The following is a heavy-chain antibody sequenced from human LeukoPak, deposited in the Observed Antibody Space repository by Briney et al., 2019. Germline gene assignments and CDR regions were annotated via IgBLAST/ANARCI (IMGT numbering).Heavy chain of an antibody. V-gene: IGHV3-7*01. D-gene: IGHD6-19*01. CDR2: IKQDGSKK. Sequence: GGSLRLSCAASGFTFSSYWMSWVRQAPGKGLEWVAYIKQDGSKKYYVDTVKGRFTISRDNAKNSLYLQMNSLRAEDTAVYYCARSLNPYSSGWYDYWGQGTLVTVPS. J-gene: IGHJ4*02. CDR1: GFTFSSYW. CDR3: ARSLNPYSSGWYDY.